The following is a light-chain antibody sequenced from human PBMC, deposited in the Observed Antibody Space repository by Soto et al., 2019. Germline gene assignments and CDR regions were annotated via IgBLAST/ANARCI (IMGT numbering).Light chain of an antibody. J-gene: IGKJ5*01. Sequence: DIQMTQSPSTLSASVGDRVTITCLASQSISSWLAWYQQKPGKAPKLLIYDASSLESGVPSRFSGSGSGTEFTLTISSLQPDDFATYYCQQYNSYWVTFGQGTRLEIK. CDR2: DAS. CDR3: QQYNSYWVT. CDR1: QSISSW. V-gene: IGKV1-5*01.